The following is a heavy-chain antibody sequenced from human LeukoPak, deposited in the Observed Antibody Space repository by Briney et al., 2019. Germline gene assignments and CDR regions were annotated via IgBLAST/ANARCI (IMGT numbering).Heavy chain of an antibody. CDR2: ISSSGSPI. CDR3: ARDSADSGWLDY. Sequence: GGSLRLSCAASGFTFSSYGMNWVRQAPGKGLEWVSYISSSGSPIYYADSVKGRFTISRDNVKNSLHLQMNNLRAEDTAVYYCARDSADSGWLDYWGQGTLVTVSS. D-gene: IGHD6-19*01. J-gene: IGHJ4*02. CDR1: GFTFSSYG. V-gene: IGHV3-48*03.